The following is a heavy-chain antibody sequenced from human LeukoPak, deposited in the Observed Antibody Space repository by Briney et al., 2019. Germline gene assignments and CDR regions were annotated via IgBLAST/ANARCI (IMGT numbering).Heavy chain of an antibody. CDR2: INGDGDVT. D-gene: IGHD3-9*01. J-gene: IGHJ4*02. CDR3: VKARYYDILPTAEH. Sequence: GGSLRLSCAAFGFNFDDYAMLWVRHTPGKGLECVSLINGDGDVTYYAESVKGRFTISRDNYKKSLYLHMDSLRGDDTALYYCVKARYYDILPTAEHWGQGTLVTVAS. CDR1: GFNFDDYA. V-gene: IGHV3-43*02.